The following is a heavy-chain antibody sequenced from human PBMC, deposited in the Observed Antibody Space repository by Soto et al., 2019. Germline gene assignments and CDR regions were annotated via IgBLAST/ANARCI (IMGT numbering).Heavy chain of an antibody. CDR2: ISGYNGKT. CDR3: ARETGVAVIVKWEFEF. Sequence: VQLVQSGAEVKKHGASVKVSCKASGYTFSRYSISWVRQAPGQGLEWMGWISGYNGKTHYAQKFQDRVTMTADTSTNTAHMELRSLRSDDTAVYYCARETGVAVIVKWEFEFWGHGTLVTVSS. CDR1: GYTFSRYS. J-gene: IGHJ4*01. V-gene: IGHV1-18*04. D-gene: IGHD1-1*01.